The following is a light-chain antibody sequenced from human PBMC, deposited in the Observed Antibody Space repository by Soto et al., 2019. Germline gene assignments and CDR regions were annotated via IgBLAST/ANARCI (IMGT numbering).Light chain of an antibody. V-gene: IGKV3-11*01. Sequence: EIVLTQSPATLSLSPGERATLSCRASQSVSSYLAWYQQKPGQAPRLLIYDASNRATGIPARFSGSGSGTDFTLTISSLEPADFAVYYCQQRSNWRWTFGPGTKVDIK. CDR3: QQRSNWRWT. CDR2: DAS. J-gene: IGKJ3*01. CDR1: QSVSSY.